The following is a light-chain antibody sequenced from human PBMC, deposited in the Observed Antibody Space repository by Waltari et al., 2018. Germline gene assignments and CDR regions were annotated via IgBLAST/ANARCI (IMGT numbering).Light chain of an antibody. CDR3: LQRSLWPWT. J-gene: IGKJ1*01. CDR2: DAS. V-gene: IGKV3-11*01. Sequence: IVLTQSPATLSLSPGESATLSCRASQTVSAYLAWFQQKPGQAPRILIYDASNRAPGIPARFSGSGSGTDFSLTISSLEPEDFAVYYCLQRSLWPWTFGQGTKVAVK. CDR1: QTVSAY.